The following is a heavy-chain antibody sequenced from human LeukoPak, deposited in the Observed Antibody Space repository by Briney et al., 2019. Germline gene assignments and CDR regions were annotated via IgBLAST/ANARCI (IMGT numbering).Heavy chain of an antibody. V-gene: IGHV3-66*01. Sequence: GGSLRLSCAASEFSVGSNYMTWVRQAPGKGLEWVSLIYSGGSTYYADSVKGRFTISRDNSKNTLYPQMNSLRAEDTAVYYCARARPSMWIDYWGQGTLVTVSS. CDR2: IYSGGST. CDR1: EFSVGSNY. D-gene: IGHD5-12*01. CDR3: ARARPSMWIDY. J-gene: IGHJ4*02.